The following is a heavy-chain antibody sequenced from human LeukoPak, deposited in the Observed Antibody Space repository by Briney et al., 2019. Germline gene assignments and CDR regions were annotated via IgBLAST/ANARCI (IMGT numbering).Heavy chain of an antibody. CDR2: ISSSSSYI. J-gene: IGHJ3*02. CDR3: ARDEWGDAFDI. CDR1: GFTFSSYN. D-gene: IGHD1-26*01. Sequence: GGSLRLSCAASGFTFSSYNMNWVRQAPGKGLEWVSSISSSSSYIHSADSVRGRFTISRDNAKNSLFLQIDSLRAEDTAVYYCARDEWGDAFDIWGQGTMVTVFS. V-gene: IGHV3-21*01.